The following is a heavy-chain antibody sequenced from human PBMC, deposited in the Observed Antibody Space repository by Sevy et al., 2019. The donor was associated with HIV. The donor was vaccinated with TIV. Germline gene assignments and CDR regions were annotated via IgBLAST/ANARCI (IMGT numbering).Heavy chain of an antibody. V-gene: IGHV4-59*01. Sequence: SETLSLTCTVSGDSISGYYWSWNRQSPGKGLQWIGYIYYNGRTNYDPSLKSRVIISTDTSKNQFSLKLSSVTAADTAIYYCARAAANYYYAMDVWGQGTTVTVSS. CDR2: IYYNGRT. J-gene: IGHJ6*02. CDR3: ARAAANYYYAMDV. CDR1: GDSISGYY.